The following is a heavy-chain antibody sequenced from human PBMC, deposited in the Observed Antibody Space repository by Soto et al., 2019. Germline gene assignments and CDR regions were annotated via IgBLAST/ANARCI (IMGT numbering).Heavy chain of an antibody. CDR2: INTGNGNT. Sequence: QVQLVQSGAEVQKPGASVKVSCKASGYTFTRYAMHWVRQAPGQGLEWMGWINTGNGNTHYSQKFQGRVTFTRDASATTAYMELSSLTSEDTAVYYCARNVDYFDPWGQGTLVTVSS. CDR1: GYTFTRYA. D-gene: IGHD4-17*01. V-gene: IGHV1-3*04. J-gene: IGHJ5*02. CDR3: ARNVDYFDP.